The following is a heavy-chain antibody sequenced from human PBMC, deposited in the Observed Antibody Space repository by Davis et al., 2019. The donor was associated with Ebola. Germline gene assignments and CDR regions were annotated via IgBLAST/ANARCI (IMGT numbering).Heavy chain of an antibody. Sequence: SLKISCAASGFTFDDYAMHWVRQAPGKGLEWVSGISWNSGSIGYADSVKGRFTISRDNAKNSLYLQMNSLRAEDTAVYYCARVKQWLVAAGWFDPWGQGTLVTVSS. D-gene: IGHD6-19*01. J-gene: IGHJ5*02. CDR1: GFTFDDYA. CDR3: ARVKQWLVAAGWFDP. V-gene: IGHV3-9*01. CDR2: ISWNSGSI.